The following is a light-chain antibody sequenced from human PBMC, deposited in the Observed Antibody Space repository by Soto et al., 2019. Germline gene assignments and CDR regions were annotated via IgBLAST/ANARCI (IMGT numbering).Light chain of an antibody. CDR2: EVT. CDR1: SSDVGGYDY. J-gene: IGLJ2*01. V-gene: IGLV2-8*01. Sequence: QSALTQPPSASGSPGQSVTIFCTGTSSDVGGYDYVSWYQQHPGKAPKLMTYEVTKRPSGVPDRFSGSKSGDTASLTVSGLQAEDEADYYCSSYAGNNNVIFGGGTKVTVL. CDR3: SSYAGNNNVI.